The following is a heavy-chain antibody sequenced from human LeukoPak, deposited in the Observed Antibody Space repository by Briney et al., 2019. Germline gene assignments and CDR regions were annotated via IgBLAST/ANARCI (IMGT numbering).Heavy chain of an antibody. CDR3: ARDHHYDSSGDAFDI. J-gene: IGHJ3*02. CDR1: GYTFTGYY. D-gene: IGHD3-22*01. Sequence: ASVKVCCKASGYTFTGYYMHWVRQAPGQGREWMGWINPNSGGTNYAQKFQGRITMTRDTSISTAYMELSRLRSDDTAVYYCARDHHYDSSGDAFDIWGQGTMVTVSS. V-gene: IGHV1-2*02. CDR2: INPNSGGT.